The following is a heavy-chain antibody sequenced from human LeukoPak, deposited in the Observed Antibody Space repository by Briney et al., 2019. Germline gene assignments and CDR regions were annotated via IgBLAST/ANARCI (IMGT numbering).Heavy chain of an antibody. CDR3: ARDTITFGGVIAQYYFDY. CDR1: GVSISSGSYD. D-gene: IGHD3-16*02. V-gene: IGHV4-61*02. J-gene: IGHJ4*02. CDR2: IYTSGST. Sequence: PSETLSLTCTVSGVSISSGSYDWSWIRHPAGKELEWIGSIYTSGSTNYNPSLKSRVTISVDTSKNQFSLKLSSVTAADTAVYYCARDTITFGGVIAQYYFDYWGQGTLVTVSS.